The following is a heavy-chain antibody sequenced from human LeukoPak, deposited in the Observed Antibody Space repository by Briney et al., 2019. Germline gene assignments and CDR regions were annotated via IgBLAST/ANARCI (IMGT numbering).Heavy chain of an antibody. CDR3: ATRPGGSTWYGVFDY. D-gene: IGHD6-13*01. CDR2: IYSGGST. Sequence: SETLSLTCTFSGTSISSHYWSWIRQPPGKGMEWIGYIYSGGSTNYNPSLKSRVTMSVDTSKNQFSLTLTSVTAADTALYFCATRPGGSTWYGVFDYWSPGTLVTVS. CDR1: GTSISSHY. V-gene: IGHV4-59*11. J-gene: IGHJ4*02.